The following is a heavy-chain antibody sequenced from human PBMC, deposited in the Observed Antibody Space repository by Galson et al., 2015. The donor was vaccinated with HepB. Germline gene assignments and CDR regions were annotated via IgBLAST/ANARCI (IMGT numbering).Heavy chain of an antibody. D-gene: IGHD7-27*01. CDR3: ARHVGESGAYGMDV. CDR2: IYYTGTT. Sequence: ETLSLTCAVFGGSTSSNTYYWSWIRQPPGRGLEWIGSIYYTGTTYYNPSLKSRVTISLDTSKNHFSLKLRSVTAADTAVNYCARHVGESGAYGMDVWGQGTTVSVSS. J-gene: IGHJ6*02. CDR1: GGSTSSNTYY. V-gene: IGHV4-39*01.